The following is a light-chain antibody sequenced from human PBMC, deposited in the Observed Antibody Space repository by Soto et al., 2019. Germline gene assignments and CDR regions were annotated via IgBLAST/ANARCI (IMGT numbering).Light chain of an antibody. CDR2: RNH. V-gene: IGLV1-44*01. CDR3: AAWDDSRNWV. Sequence: QAVLTQPPSASGTPGQTVTISCSGSSSNIGSNSAYWYQQIPGTAPKLIIYRNHQRPSGVPDRFSGSKSGTSASLTISGLQSEDEADYHCAAWDDSRNWVFGGGTKVTVL. CDR1: SSNIGSNS. J-gene: IGLJ3*02.